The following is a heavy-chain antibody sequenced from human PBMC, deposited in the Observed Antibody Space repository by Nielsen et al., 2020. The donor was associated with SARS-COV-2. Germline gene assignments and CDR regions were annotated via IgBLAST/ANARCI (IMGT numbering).Heavy chain of an antibody. D-gene: IGHD3-22*01. V-gene: IGHV3-33*05. CDR2: ISYDGSNK. J-gene: IGHJ4*02. Sequence: GESLKISCAASGFTFSSYGMHWVRQAPGKGLEWVAVISYDGSNKYYADSVKGRFTISRDNSKNTLYLQMNSLRAEDTALYHCARVYYYDSSGYYQPDYWGQGTLVTVSS. CDR1: GFTFSSYG. CDR3: ARVYYYDSSGYYQPDY.